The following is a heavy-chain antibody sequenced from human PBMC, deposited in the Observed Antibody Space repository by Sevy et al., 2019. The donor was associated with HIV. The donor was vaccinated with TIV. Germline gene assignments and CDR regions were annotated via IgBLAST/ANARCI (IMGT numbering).Heavy chain of an antibody. Sequence: ASVKVSCKASGGTFSSYAISWVRQAPGQGLEWMGGIIPIFGTANYAQKFQGRVTITADESTSTAYMELSSLRSEDTAVYYCARVGGSYYDFWSGYVYRDYYYYYYMDVWGKGTTVTVSS. D-gene: IGHD3-3*01. CDR3: ARVGGSYYDFWSGYVYRDYYYYYYMDV. J-gene: IGHJ6*03. CDR2: IIPIFGTA. CDR1: GGTFSSYA. V-gene: IGHV1-69*13.